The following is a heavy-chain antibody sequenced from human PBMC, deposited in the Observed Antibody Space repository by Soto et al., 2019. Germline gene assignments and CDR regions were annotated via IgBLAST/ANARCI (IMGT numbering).Heavy chain of an antibody. Sequence: SVKVSFKASGFTFTRSAMQLVRHARGQRLEWIGWIVVGSGNTNYAQKFQERVTITRDRSTSTAYMELSSLRSEDTAVYYCAAARDSSGWFAAGYWGQGTLVTVSS. D-gene: IGHD6-19*01. CDR2: IVVGSGNT. V-gene: IGHV1-58*02. CDR3: AAARDSSGWFAAGY. CDR1: GFTFTRSA. J-gene: IGHJ4*02.